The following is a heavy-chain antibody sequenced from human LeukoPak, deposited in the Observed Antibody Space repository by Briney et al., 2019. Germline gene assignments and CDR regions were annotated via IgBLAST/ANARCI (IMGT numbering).Heavy chain of an antibody. CDR2: IIPILGIA. Sequence: GASVKVSCKASGGTFSSYAISWVRQAPGQGLEWMGRIIPILGIANYAQKFQGRVTITADKSTSTAYMELSSLRSEDTAVYYCARGGIFDWYYFDYWGQGTLVTVSS. CDR3: ARGGIFDWYYFDY. J-gene: IGHJ4*02. CDR1: GGTFSSYA. V-gene: IGHV1-69*04. D-gene: IGHD3-9*01.